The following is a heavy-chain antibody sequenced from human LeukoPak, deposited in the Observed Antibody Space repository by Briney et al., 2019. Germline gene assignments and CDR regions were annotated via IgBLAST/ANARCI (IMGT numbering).Heavy chain of an antibody. Sequence: GGSLRLSCAASGFTFSSYGMHWVRQAPGKGLEWVAFIRYDGSNKYYADSVKGRFTISRDNSKNTLYLQMNSLRAEDTAVYYCATHTVVSPYYFDYWGQGTLVTVSS. CDR2: IRYDGSNK. J-gene: IGHJ4*02. CDR3: ATHTVVSPYYFDY. D-gene: IGHD4-23*01. CDR1: GFTFSSYG. V-gene: IGHV3-30*02.